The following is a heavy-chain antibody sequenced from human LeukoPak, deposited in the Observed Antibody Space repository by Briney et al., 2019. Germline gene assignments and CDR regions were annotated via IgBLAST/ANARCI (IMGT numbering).Heavy chain of an antibody. D-gene: IGHD2-2*01. V-gene: IGHV1-69*04. CDR3: ARDQHERYCSSTSCQRSFDY. J-gene: IGHJ4*02. CDR1: GYTFTSYG. Sequence: GASVKVSCKASGYTFTSYGISWVRQAPGQGLEWMGRIIPILGIANYAQKFQGRVTITADKSTSTAYMELSSLRSEDTAVYYCARDQHERYCSSTSCQRSFDYWGQGTLVTVSS. CDR2: IIPILGIA.